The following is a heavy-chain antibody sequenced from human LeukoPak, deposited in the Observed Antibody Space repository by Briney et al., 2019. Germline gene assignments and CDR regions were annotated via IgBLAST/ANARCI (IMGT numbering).Heavy chain of an antibody. D-gene: IGHD3-10*01. J-gene: IGHJ4*02. Sequence: SETLSLTCTVSGGSISNYYWSWIRQPPGKGLEWIGYIYYTGNTNYNPSLKSRVTISVDTSKNQFSLKLSSVTAADTAVYYCATGAFYGSGSYYNDYWGQGALVTVSS. CDR2: IYYTGNT. CDR3: ATGAFYGSGSYYNDY. V-gene: IGHV4-59*01. CDR1: GGSISNYY.